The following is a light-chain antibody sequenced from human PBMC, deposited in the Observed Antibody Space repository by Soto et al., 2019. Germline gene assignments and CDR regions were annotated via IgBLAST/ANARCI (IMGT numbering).Light chain of an antibody. CDR1: QPISSW. Sequence: DIQMTQSPSSISASVGDRVTITCRASQPISSWLAWYQQVPGQAPYLLIYPASTLQSGVPSRFSGSGSGTDFTLTINRLRPKVFATYYCQQVYNSPRAFGKGTRVEI. V-gene: IGKV1-12*01. CDR2: PAS. CDR3: QQVYNSPRA. J-gene: IGKJ1*01.